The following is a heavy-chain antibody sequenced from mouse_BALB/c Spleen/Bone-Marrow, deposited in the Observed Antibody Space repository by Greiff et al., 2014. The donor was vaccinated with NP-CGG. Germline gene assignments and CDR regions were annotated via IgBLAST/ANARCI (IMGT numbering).Heavy chain of an antibody. CDR2: IYPGSGST. Sequence: LKQSGSELVRPGGSVKLTCKASGHTFTNYWVHWGKQRPGQGLEWIGNIYPGSGSTNYDEKFKRKATLTVDTSSTTAYMQLSSLTTEDSAVYYCTRDKATPYYAMDYWGQGTSVTVSS. CDR1: GHTFTNYW. J-gene: IGHJ4*01. V-gene: IGHV1S22*01. D-gene: IGHD6-1*01. CDR3: TRDKATPYYAMDY.